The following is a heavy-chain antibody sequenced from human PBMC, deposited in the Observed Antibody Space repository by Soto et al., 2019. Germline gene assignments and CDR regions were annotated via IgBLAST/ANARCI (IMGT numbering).Heavy chain of an antibody. V-gene: IGHV3-7*03. J-gene: IGHJ4*02. Sequence: EVQLVESGGGLVQPGGSLRLSCAVSGFSFGTYWMSWVRQAPGKGLEWLASIKQDGSERYYLDSVKGRFTISRDNAKDSLSLQMNSLRGEDTAFYYCARDVGPITIFGDALSGYFDFWGQGTLVTVSS. CDR3: ARDVGPITIFGDALSGYFDF. CDR2: IKQDGSER. CDR1: GFSFGTYW. D-gene: IGHD3-3*01.